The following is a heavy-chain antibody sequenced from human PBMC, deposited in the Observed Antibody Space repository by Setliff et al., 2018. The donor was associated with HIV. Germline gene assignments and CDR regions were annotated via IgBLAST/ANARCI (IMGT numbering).Heavy chain of an antibody. CDR2: ISPDNANT. V-gene: IGHV1-2*02. D-gene: IGHD1-1*01. J-gene: IGHJ4*02. CDR1: GYTFTDYF. CDR3: ARQLSNSFDY. Sequence: ASVKVSCKASGYTFTDYFMHWVRQAPGQGLEWMGWISPDNANTRISQKFRGSVTMTRVRSINTAYMEFTGLTSGDTAVYYCARQLSNSFDYWGQGTPVTAPQ.